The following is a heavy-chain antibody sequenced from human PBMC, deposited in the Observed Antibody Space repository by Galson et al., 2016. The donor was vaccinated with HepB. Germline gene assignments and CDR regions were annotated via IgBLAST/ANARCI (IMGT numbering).Heavy chain of an antibody. CDR2: ISGSGGST. CDR1: GFTFSSYA. D-gene: IGHD3-10*01. V-gene: IGHV3-23*01. CDR3: AIDLRVPADYGSGSY. Sequence: SLRLSCAASGFTFSSYAMSWVRQAPGKGLEWVSAISGSGGSTNYADSVKGRFTISRDKFKNTLYLQMNSLRAEDTALYYCAIDLRVPADYGSGSYWGQGTLVTVSS. J-gene: IGHJ4*02.